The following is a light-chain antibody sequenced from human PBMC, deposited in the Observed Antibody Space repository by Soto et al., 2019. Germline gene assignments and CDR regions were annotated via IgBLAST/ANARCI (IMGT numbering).Light chain of an antibody. CDR3: AAWDDSLNGYV. Sequence: QSVLTQPPSASGTPGQWVPISCSGSSSNIGSNTVTWYQQLPGTAPKLLIYSNNXRPSGVPDRFSGSKSGTSASLAISGLQSEDEADYYCAAWDDSLNGYVFGTRTKVTVL. CDR2: SNN. V-gene: IGLV1-44*01. J-gene: IGLJ1*01. CDR1: SSNIGSNT.